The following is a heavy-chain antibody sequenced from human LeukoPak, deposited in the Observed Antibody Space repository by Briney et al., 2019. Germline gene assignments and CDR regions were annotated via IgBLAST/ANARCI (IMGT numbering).Heavy chain of an antibody. D-gene: IGHD6-13*01. Sequence: SETLSLTCTVSGASISSYYWSWIRQPAGKGLEWIGRIYTSGSTNYNPSLKSRVTMSIDTSKNQFSLKLSSVTAADTAVYYCARTGDAIAAAGTIDYWGQGTLVTVSS. J-gene: IGHJ4*02. CDR2: IYTSGST. CDR3: ARTGDAIAAAGTIDY. V-gene: IGHV4-4*07. CDR1: GASISSYY.